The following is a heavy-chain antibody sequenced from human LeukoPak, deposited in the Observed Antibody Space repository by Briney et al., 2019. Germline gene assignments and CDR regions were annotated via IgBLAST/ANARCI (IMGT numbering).Heavy chain of an antibody. CDR2: IYYSGST. J-gene: IGHJ4*02. D-gene: IGHD2-15*01. V-gene: IGHV4-61*01. Sequence: PSETLSLTCTVSGGSVSSGSYYWSWIRQPPGKGLEWIGYIYYSGSTNYNPSLKSRVTISVDTSKNQFSLKLSSVTAADTAVYYCARVTVRMRYFDYWGQGTLVTVSS. CDR1: GGSVSSGSYY. CDR3: ARVTVRMRYFDY.